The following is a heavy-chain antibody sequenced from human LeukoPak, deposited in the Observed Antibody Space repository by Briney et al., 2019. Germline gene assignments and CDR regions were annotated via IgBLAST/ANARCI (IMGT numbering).Heavy chain of an antibody. CDR1: GFTVSSDG. CDR2: IWYDGSNK. J-gene: IGHJ4*02. D-gene: IGHD3-22*01. V-gene: IGHV3-33*01. Sequence: GGSLRLSCAAAGFTVSSDGMHWVRQAPGKGLQWVAVIWYDGSNKYYADSVKGRFTISRDNSKNTLYLQMNSLRAEDTAVYYCARGTSGYYYVADYWGQGTLVTVSS. CDR3: ARGTSGYYYVADY.